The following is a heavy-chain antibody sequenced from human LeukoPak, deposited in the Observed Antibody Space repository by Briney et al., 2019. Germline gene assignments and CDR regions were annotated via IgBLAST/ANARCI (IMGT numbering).Heavy chain of an antibody. V-gene: IGHV3-49*04. Sequence: GGSLRLSCTALGFNFDDYPMSWVRKAPGKGLEWVGFIRNKAYGGTTEYAASVRGRFTISKGDSKTIAYLQMNSLKAEDTAVYYCTRGDNWSGRWGQGTLVTVSS. CDR1: GFNFDDYP. CDR2: IRNKAYGGTT. D-gene: IGHD1-1*01. J-gene: IGHJ4*02. CDR3: TRGDNWSGR.